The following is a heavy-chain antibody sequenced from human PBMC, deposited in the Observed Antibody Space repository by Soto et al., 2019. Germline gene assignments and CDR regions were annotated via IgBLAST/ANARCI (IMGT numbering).Heavy chain of an antibody. D-gene: IGHD3-22*01. CDR3: ARGPGYYYDSSGYREQAY. J-gene: IGHJ4*02. CDR2: IIPIFGTA. Sequence: SVKVSCTASGGTFSSYAISWVRQAPGQGLEWMGGIIPIFGTANYAQKFQGRVTITADESTSTAYMGLSSLRSEDTAVYYCARGPGYYYDSSGYREQAYWGQGTLVPVSS. CDR1: GGTFSSYA. V-gene: IGHV1-69*13.